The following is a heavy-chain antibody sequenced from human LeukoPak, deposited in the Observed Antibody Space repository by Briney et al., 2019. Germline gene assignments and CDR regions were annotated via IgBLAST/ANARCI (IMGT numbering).Heavy chain of an antibody. J-gene: IGHJ5*02. CDR1: GFTFSSYG. D-gene: IGHD4-17*01. CDR2: ISGSGGST. V-gene: IGHV3-23*01. Sequence: GGTLRLSCAASGFTFSSYGMSWVRQAPGKGLEWVSAISGSGGSTYYADSVKGRFTISRDNAKNSLYLQMNSLRAEDTAVYYCARDYGDSPRRVRFDPWGQGTLVTVSS. CDR3: ARDYGDSPRRVRFDP.